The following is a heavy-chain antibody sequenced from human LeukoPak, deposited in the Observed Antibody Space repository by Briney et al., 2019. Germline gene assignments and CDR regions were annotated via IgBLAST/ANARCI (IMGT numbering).Heavy chain of an antibody. V-gene: IGHV4-34*01. J-gene: IGHJ4*02. CDR3: ARGYCSGGSCHQVFD. CDR2: INHSGSI. Sequence: SETLSLTCAVYGGSFSGYFWSWIRQPPGKGLEWIGEINHSGSINYNPPLKSRVTISVDTSKNQFSLKLSSVTAADTAVYYCARGYCSGGSCHQVFDWGQGTLVTVSS. CDR1: GGSFSGYF. D-gene: IGHD2-15*01.